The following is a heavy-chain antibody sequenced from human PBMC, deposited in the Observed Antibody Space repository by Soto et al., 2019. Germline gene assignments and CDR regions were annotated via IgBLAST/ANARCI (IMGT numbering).Heavy chain of an antibody. V-gene: IGHV2-5*02. CDR3: AHSVSQLTRGIDYFDY. D-gene: IGHD6-13*01. Sequence: QITLKESGPTLVKPTQTLTLTCTFSGFSLSTSGVGVGWIRQPPGKALEWLALIYWDDDKRYSPSLKSRLTITKDTSKNQVVLTMTNMDPVDTATYYCAHSVSQLTRGIDYFDYWGQGTLVTVSS. CDR2: IYWDDDK. CDR1: GFSLSTSGVG. J-gene: IGHJ4*02.